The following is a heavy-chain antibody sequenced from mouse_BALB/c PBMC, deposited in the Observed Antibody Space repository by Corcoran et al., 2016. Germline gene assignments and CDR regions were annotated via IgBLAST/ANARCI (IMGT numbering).Heavy chain of an antibody. CDR1: GFDFSRYW. D-gene: IGHD1-2*01. J-gene: IGHJ3*01. CDR3: ASLHYYGLFAY. V-gene: IGHV4-1*02. CDR2: INPNSSTI. Sequence: EVKLLESGGGLVQPGGSLKLSCAASGFDFSRYWMSWVRQAPGKGLEWIGEINPNSSTINYTPSLKDKFIISRDNAKNTLYLQMRKVRSEDTALYYCASLHYYGLFAYWGQGTLVTVSA.